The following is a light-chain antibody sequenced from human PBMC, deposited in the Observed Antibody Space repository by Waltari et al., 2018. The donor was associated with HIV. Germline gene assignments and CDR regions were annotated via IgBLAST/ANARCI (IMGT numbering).Light chain of an antibody. V-gene: IGLV1-51*01. Sequence: QSVLTQPPSVSAAPGQKVTIPCSGSRSHIGNIYVSWYQKIPGTAPKLLIYDNNKRPSGIPDRFSGSKSGTSATLGITGLQTGDEADYYCGTWDSSLSAGVFGGGTKLTVL. J-gene: IGLJ3*02. CDR2: DNN. CDR3: GTWDSSLSAGV. CDR1: RSHIGNIY.